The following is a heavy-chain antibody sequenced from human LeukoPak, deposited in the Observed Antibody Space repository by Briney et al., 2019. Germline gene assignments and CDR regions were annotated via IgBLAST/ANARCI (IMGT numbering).Heavy chain of an antibody. CDR2: IYYSGST. J-gene: IGHJ4*02. V-gene: IGHV4-59*08. CDR3: ARAKVVPAPLFDY. CDR1: GGSISSYY. D-gene: IGHD2-2*01. Sequence: SETLSLTCTVSGGSISSYYWSWIRQPPGKGLEWIGYIYYSGSTNYNPSLKSRVTISVDTSKNQFSLKLSSVTAADTAVYYCARAKVVPAPLFDYRGQGTLVTVSS.